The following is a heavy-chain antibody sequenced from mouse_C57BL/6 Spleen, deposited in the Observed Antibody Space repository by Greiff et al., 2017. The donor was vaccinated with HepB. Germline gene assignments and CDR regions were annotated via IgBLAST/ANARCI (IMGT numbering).Heavy chain of an antibody. CDR2: INPSNGGT. CDR3: AKEKILLPYYFDY. Sequence: VKLMEPGTELVKPGASVKLSCKASGYTFTSYWMHWVKQRPGQGLEWIGNINPSNGGTNYNEKFKSKATLTVDKSSSTAYMQLSSLTSEDSAVYYCAKEKILLPYYFDYWGQGTTLTVSS. D-gene: IGHD1-1*01. J-gene: IGHJ2*01. V-gene: IGHV1-53*01. CDR1: GYTFTSYW.